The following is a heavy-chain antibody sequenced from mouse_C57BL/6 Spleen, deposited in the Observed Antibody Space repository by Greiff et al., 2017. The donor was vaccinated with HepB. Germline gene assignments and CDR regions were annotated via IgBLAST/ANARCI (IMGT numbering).Heavy chain of an antibody. V-gene: IGHV1-76*01. D-gene: IGHD2-3*01. Sequence: VQLQQPGAELVRPGASVKLSCKASGYTFTDYYINWVKQRPGQGLEWIARIYPGSGNTYYNEKFKGKATLTAEKSSSTAYMQLSSLTSEDSAVYFCARSGDGYLDYWGQGTTLTVSS. CDR1: GYTFTDYY. CDR3: ARSGDGYLDY. CDR2: IYPGSGNT. J-gene: IGHJ2*01.